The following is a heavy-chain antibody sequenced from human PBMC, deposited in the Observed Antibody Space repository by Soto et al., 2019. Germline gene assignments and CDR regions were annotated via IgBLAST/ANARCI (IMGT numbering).Heavy chain of an antibody. V-gene: IGHV4-4*02. CDR2: IYHSGTT. CDR3: PVPAAGEFDY. CDR1: GGSISSSNW. Sequence: PSETLSLTCAVSGGSISSSNWWTWVRQPPGKGLEWIGEIYHSGTTNYNPSLKSRVTISGDRSKNQFSLSLSSVTAADTAVYYCPVPAAGEFDYWGQGTLVTVSS. D-gene: IGHD6-13*01. J-gene: IGHJ4*02.